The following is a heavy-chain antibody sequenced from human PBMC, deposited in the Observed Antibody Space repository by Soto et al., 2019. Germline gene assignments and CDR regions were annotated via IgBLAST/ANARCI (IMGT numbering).Heavy chain of an antibody. J-gene: IGHJ5*02. CDR1: GGSISSSNW. Sequence: QVQLQESGPGLVKPSGTLSLTSAVSGGSISSSNWWNWVRQPPGKGLEWIGEIHHSGSTNYNPSLKSRVTISVDKSKNQFSLKLNSVTAADTAVYYCARVRQGCSRTSCYFDPWGQGTLVTVSS. V-gene: IGHV4-4*02. D-gene: IGHD2-2*01. CDR3: ARVRQGCSRTSCYFDP. CDR2: IHHSGST.